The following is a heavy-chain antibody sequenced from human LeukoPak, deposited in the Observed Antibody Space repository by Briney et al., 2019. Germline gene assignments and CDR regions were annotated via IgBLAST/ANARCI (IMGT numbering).Heavy chain of an antibody. CDR2: IKQDGSEK. CDR1: GFTFSSYW. V-gene: IGHV3-7*01. Sequence: GGSLRLSCGASGFTFSSYWMSWVRQAPGKGLEWVANIKQDGSEKYYVDSVKGRFTISRDNAKKSLYLQMNSRRAGDTVVCYCTTLLGQQVPIDYCGEGGLGTVS. D-gene: IGHD2-21*01. CDR3: TTLLGQQVPIDY. J-gene: IGHJ4*02.